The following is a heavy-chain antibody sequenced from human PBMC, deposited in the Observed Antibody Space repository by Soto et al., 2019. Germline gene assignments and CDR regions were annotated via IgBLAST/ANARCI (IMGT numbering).Heavy chain of an antibody. CDR2: ISGGGGTT. Sequence: GGSLRLSCAGSGFSFRSYAMSWVRQAPGKGLEWVSAISGGGGTTYYADSVKGRFTISRDNSKNMVYLQMNSLRAEDTAVYYCAKDPLGGSVLADSIDYWGQGTLVTVSS. CDR3: AKDPLGGSVLADSIDY. J-gene: IGHJ4*02. D-gene: IGHD6-13*01. V-gene: IGHV3-23*01. CDR1: GFSFRSYA.